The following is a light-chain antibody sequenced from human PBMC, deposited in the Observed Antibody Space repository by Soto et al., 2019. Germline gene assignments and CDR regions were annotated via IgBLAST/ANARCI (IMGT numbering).Light chain of an antibody. Sequence: QSVLTQPASVSGSPGQSITISCTGTSSDVGGYNYVSWYQQHPGKAPKLMIYEVSNRPSGVSNRFSGSKSGNTAALTISGLQTEDEAEYYCSSYKGSTTYVFGTGTKVTVL. CDR2: EVS. V-gene: IGLV2-14*01. CDR1: SSDVGGYNY. CDR3: SSYKGSTTYV. J-gene: IGLJ1*01.